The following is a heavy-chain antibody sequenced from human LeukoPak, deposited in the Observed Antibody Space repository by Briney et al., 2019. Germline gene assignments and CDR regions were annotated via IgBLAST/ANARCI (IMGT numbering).Heavy chain of an antibody. CDR1: GYTFTSYD. CDR2: TSTYNANT. D-gene: IGHD4-23*01. J-gene: IGHJ4*02. CDR3: ARAYGGDSELDY. Sequence: ASVKVSCKASGYTFTSYDINWVRQATGQGLEWMGWTSTYNANTNYAQKLQGRVTMTTDTSTGTVYMELRSLRSDDTAVYYCARAYGGDSELDYWGQGTLVTVSS. V-gene: IGHV1-18*01.